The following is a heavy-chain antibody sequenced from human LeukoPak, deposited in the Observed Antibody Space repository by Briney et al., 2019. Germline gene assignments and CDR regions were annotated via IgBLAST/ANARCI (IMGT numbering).Heavy chain of an antibody. Sequence: GGSLRLSCAASGFTFSSYWMSWVRQAPGKGLEWVANIKQDGSEKYYVDSVKGRFTISRDNAKNSLYLQMNSLRAEDTAVYYCARAASRDSNYYMDVWGKGTTVTVSS. J-gene: IGHJ6*03. CDR2: IKQDGSEK. CDR1: GFTFSSYW. CDR3: ARAASRDSNYYMDV. V-gene: IGHV3-7*01. D-gene: IGHD4-11*01.